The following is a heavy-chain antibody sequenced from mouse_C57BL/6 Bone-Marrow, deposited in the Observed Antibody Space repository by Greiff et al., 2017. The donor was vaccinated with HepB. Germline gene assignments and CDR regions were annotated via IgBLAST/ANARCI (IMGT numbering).Heavy chain of an antibody. CDR3: AKNSDGGAMDY. CDR1: GFSLTSYG. J-gene: IGHJ4*01. D-gene: IGHD2-3*01. CDR2: IWRGGST. Sequence: VHLVESGPGLVQPSQSLSITCTVSGFSLTSYGVHWVRQSPGKGLEWLGVIWRGGSTDYNPAFMSRLSITKDNSKSQVIFKMNSLQADDTAIYYCAKNSDGGAMDYWGQGTSVTVSS. V-gene: IGHV2-5*01.